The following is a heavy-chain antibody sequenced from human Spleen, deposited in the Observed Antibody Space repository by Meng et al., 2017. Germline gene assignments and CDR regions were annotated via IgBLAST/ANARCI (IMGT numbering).Heavy chain of an antibody. V-gene: IGHV4-38-2*02. CDR3: ARDVAGIDY. Sequence: GSLRLSCTVSGYSISSGYYWGWIRQPPGKGLEWIGSIYHSGSTYYNPSLKSRVTISVDTSKNQFSLKLSSVTAADTAVYYCARDVAGIDYWGQGTLVTVSS. J-gene: IGHJ4*02. D-gene: IGHD6-19*01. CDR1: GYSISSGYY. CDR2: IYHSGST.